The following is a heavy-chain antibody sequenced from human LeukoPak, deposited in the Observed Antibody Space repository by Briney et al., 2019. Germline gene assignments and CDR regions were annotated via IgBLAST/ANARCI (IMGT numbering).Heavy chain of an antibody. Sequence: PSETLSLTCAVSGGSISSSNWWSWVRQPPGKGLEWIGEIYHSGSTNYNPSLKSRVTISVDKSKNQFSLKLSSVAAADTAVYYCARRGYSSGSPDYWGQGTLVTVSS. CDR2: IYHSGST. V-gene: IGHV4-4*02. CDR1: GGSISSSNW. D-gene: IGHD6-19*01. J-gene: IGHJ4*02. CDR3: ARRGYSSGSPDY.